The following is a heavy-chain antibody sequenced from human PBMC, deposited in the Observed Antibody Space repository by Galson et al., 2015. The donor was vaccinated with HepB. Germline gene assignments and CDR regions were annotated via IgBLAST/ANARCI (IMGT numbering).Heavy chain of an antibody. D-gene: IGHD3-22*01. V-gene: IGHV1-24*01. CDR1: GYTLTELS. CDR3: ATVSSVFSGGLYDSGGYNGFYVDC. CDR2: FDPEDGET. J-gene: IGHJ4*02. Sequence: SVKVSCKVSGYTLTELSMHWVRQAPGKGLEWMGSFDPEDGETIYAQKFQGRVTMTEDTSTDTAYMELSSLRSEDTAMYYCATVSSVFSGGLYDSGGYNGFYVDCWGQGTLVTVSS.